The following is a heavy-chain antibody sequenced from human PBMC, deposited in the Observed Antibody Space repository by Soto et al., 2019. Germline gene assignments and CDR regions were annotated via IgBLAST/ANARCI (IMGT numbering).Heavy chain of an antibody. J-gene: IGHJ4*02. CDR2: FDPEDGET. Sequence: ASVKVSCKVSGYTLTELSMHWVRQAPGKGLEWMGGFDPEDGETIYAQKFQGRVAMTEDTSTDTAYMELSSLRSEDTAVYYCATDLEEVGATGYWGQGTLVTVSS. V-gene: IGHV1-24*01. D-gene: IGHD1-26*01. CDR3: ATDLEEVGATGY. CDR1: GYTLTELS.